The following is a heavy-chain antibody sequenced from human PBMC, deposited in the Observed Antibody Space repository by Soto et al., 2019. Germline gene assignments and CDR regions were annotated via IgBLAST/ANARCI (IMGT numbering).Heavy chain of an antibody. CDR1: GFTFSSYA. V-gene: IGHV3-23*01. D-gene: IGHD6-19*01. CDR3: ASRSSGWYFDY. J-gene: IGHJ4*02. CDR2: ISGSGGST. Sequence: PGGSLRLSCAASGFTFSSYAMNWVRQAPGKGLEWVSVISGSGGSTYYADSVKGRFTISRDNSKNTLYLQMNSLRAEDTAVYYCASRSSGWYFDYSGQGTLVTVSS.